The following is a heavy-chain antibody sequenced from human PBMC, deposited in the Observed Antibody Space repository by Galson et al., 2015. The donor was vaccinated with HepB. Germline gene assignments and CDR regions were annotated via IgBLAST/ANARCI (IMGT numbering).Heavy chain of an antibody. CDR1: GFTFSRYS. Sequence: SLRLSCAASGFTFSRYSMNWVRQAPGKGLESVSHISISSSNIYYADSVKGRFTISRDNAKNSLYLQMNGLRAEDTAVYYCARVQSYYYMDVWGKGTTVTVSS. J-gene: IGHJ6*03. V-gene: IGHV3-48*01. CDR2: ISISSSNI. CDR3: ARVQSYYYMDV.